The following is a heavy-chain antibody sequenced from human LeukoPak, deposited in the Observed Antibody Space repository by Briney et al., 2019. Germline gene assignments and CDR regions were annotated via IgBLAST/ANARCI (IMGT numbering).Heavy chain of an antibody. J-gene: IGHJ4*02. CDR3: ALFDSTGNYYGHFDY. V-gene: IGHV2-5*01. Sequence: SGPTLVTSTQTLTLTFTFSGFSITPSALGVGWIRQPPGKAVVCLALIYWNDDKRHSPSLKSRLSINKDTSENHVVLTMINMDTVDTATYYCALFDSTGNYYGHFDYWGQGTLVTVAA. CDR2: IYWNDDK. CDR1: GFSITPSALG. D-gene: IGHD3-22*01.